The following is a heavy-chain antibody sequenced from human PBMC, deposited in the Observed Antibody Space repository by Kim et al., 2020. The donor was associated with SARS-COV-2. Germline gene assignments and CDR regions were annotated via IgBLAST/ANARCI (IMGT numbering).Heavy chain of an antibody. CDR1: GFTFSSYS. V-gene: IGHV3-48*04. Sequence: GGSLRLSCAASGFTFSSYSMNWVRQAPGKGLEWVSYISSSSSTIYYADSVKGRFTISRDNAKNSLYLQMNSLRAEDTAVYYCASDHYDILTGYYRSTDYWGQGTLVTVSS. CDR2: ISSSSSTI. D-gene: IGHD3-9*01. J-gene: IGHJ4*02. CDR3: ASDHYDILTGYYRSTDY.